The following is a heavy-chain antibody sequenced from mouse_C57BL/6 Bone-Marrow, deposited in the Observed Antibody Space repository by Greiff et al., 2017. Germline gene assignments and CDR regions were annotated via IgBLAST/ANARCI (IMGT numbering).Heavy chain of an antibody. CDR1: GYTFTSYT. J-gene: IGHJ4*01. V-gene: IGHV1-4*01. D-gene: IGHD2-1*01. CDR2: INPSSGYT. CDR3: ARKGGNYEEYYAMDY. Sequence: LMESGAELARPGASVKMSCKASGYTFTSYTMHWVKQRPGQGLEWIGYINPSSGYTKYNQKFKDKATLTADKSSSTAYMQLSSLTSEDSAVYYCARKGGNYEEYYAMDYWGQGTSVTVSS.